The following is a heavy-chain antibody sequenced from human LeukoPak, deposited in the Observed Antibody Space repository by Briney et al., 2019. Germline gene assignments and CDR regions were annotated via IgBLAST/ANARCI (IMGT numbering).Heavy chain of an antibody. CDR1: GVSMSGAY. D-gene: IGHD1-14*01. J-gene: IGHJ3*02. V-gene: IGHV4-59*08. Sequence: PSETLSLTCTVSGVSMSGAYWSWIRQPPGKGLEWIGYVFFAGNTRYNPSLSSRLTISVDTSRSQFSLKLDSVTAADTAVYYCARGGTVSSAFDIWGQGTMVTVSS. CDR2: VFFAGNT. CDR3: ARGGTVSSAFDI.